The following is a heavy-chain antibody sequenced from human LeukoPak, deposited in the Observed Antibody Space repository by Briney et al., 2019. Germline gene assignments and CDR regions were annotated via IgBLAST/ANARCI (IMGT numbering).Heavy chain of an antibody. Sequence: SETLSLTCAVYGGSFGGYYWSWIRQPPGKGLEWIGEINHSGSTNYNPSLKSRVTISVDTSKNQFSLKLSSVTAADTAVYYCARDRTYCSSTSCSVYGVYYYYYMDVWGKGTTVTISS. D-gene: IGHD2-2*01. CDR3: ARDRTYCSSTSCSVYGVYYYYYMDV. CDR1: GGSFGGYY. CDR2: INHSGST. V-gene: IGHV4-34*01. J-gene: IGHJ6*03.